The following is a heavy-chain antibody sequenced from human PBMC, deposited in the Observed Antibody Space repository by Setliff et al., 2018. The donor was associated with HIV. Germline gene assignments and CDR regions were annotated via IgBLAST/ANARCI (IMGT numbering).Heavy chain of an antibody. CDR3: AKGEEASLVRGVAVDS. J-gene: IGHJ4*02. D-gene: IGHD3-10*01. CDR2: IRGKSDII. Sequence: GGSLRLSCVASSGFAFSDNPMNWVRQAPGKGLEWISHIRGKSDIIKYAESVMGRFTISRDNAKNSLYLEMNSLRAEDTAIYYCAKGEEASLVRGVAVDSWGQGTLVTVSS. V-gene: IGHV3-48*01. CDR1: GFAFSDNP.